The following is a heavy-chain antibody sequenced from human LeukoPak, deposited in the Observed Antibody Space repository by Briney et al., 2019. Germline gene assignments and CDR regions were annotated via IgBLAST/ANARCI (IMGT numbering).Heavy chain of an antibody. CDR1: GYTFTSYY. Sequence: ASVKVSCKASGYTFTSYYMHWVRQAPGQGLEWMGIINPSSGTTGYAQKFQGRVTVTRDTSTSTVYMELSSLRSDDTAVYYRARVVGYGSGSPSALFDYWGQGTLVTVSS. CDR2: INPSSGTT. J-gene: IGHJ4*02. CDR3: ARVVGYGSGSPSALFDY. D-gene: IGHD3-10*01. V-gene: IGHV1-46*01.